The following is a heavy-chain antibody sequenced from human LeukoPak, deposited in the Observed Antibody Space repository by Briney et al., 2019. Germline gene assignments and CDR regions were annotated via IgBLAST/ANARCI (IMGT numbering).Heavy chain of an antibody. Sequence: GRSLRLSCAASGFTFSSYAMHWVRQAPGKGLEWVSVISGSGYYSYYADSVKGRFTISRDNSKNTLYLQMNSLRAEDTAVYYCAKVGGMITFGGVIATPFFDYWGQGTLVTVSS. V-gene: IGHV3-23*01. CDR2: ISGSGYYS. CDR3: AKVGGMITFGGVIATPFFDY. J-gene: IGHJ4*02. CDR1: GFTFSSYA. D-gene: IGHD3-16*02.